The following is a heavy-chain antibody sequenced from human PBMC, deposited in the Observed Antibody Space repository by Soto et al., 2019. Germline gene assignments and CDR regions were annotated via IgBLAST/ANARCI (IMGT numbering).Heavy chain of an antibody. CDR2: ITWDSGSI. CDR1: GFTFGDYS. V-gene: IGHV3-9*01. Sequence: EVQLVESGGGLIQPGRSLRLSCAASGFTFGDYSMHWVRQAPGKGLEWVSGITWDSGSIAYADSVKGRFTISRDNAKNSLYLQMNSLRGEDTALYYCAKGNWGSAFDIWGQGTMVTVSS. CDR3: AKGNWGSAFDI. D-gene: IGHD7-27*01. J-gene: IGHJ3*02.